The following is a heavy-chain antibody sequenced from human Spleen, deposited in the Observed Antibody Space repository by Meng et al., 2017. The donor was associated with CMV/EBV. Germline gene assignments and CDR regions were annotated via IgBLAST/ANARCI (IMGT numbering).Heavy chain of an antibody. CDR2: ISGSGGST. CDR1: GFTFSSYA. D-gene: IGHD3-3*01. CDR3: ARNSEAIFGVVLESAFDI. J-gene: IGHJ3*02. V-gene: IGHV3-23*01. Sequence: GGSLRLSCAASGFTFSSYAMSWVRQAPGKGLEWVSAISGSGGSTYYADSVKGRFTISRDNSKNTLYLQMNSLTAEDTALYFCARNSEAIFGVVLESAFDIWGLGTMVTVSS.